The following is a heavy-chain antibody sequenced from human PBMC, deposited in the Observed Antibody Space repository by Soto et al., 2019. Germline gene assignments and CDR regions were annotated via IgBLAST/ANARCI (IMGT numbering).Heavy chain of an antibody. J-gene: IGHJ4*02. CDR2: INHSGST. CDR3: ARGGRFQGYYDILTDAYYFDY. V-gene: IGHV4-34*01. Sequence: SETLSLTCAFYGWSFSGYYWSWIRQPTGKGLEWIGEINHSGSTNYNPSLKSRVTISVDTSKNQFSLKLSSVTAADTAVYYCARGGRFQGYYDILTDAYYFDYWGQGTLVTVSS. D-gene: IGHD3-9*01. CDR1: GWSFSGYY.